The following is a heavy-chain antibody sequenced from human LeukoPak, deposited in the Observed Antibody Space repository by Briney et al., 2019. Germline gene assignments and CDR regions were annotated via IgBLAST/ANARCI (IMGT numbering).Heavy chain of an antibody. CDR2: FYPEDGET. D-gene: IGHD6-13*01. J-gene: IGHJ4*02. Sequence: ASVKVSCKVSGYTLTELSMHWVRQAPGKGLEWMGGFYPEDGETIYAQKFQGRVTMTEDTSTDTAYMELSSLRSEDTAVYYCATVLYSSSLGEYYFDYWGQGTLVTVSS. CDR3: ATVLYSSSLGEYYFDY. CDR1: GYTLTELS. V-gene: IGHV1-24*01.